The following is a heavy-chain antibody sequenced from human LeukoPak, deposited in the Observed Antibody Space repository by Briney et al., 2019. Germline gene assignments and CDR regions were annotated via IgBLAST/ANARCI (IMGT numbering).Heavy chain of an antibody. CDR3: ARGETTVVTPDY. D-gene: IGHD4-23*01. CDR2: IYSGGST. CDR1: GFTVSSNY. Sequence: GGSLRLSCAASGFTVSSNYMSWVRQAPGKGLEWVSVIYSGGSTYYADSVKGRFTISRDNSKNTLYLQMNSLRAEDTAVYYCARGETTVVTPDYWGQGTLVTVSS. J-gene: IGHJ4*02. V-gene: IGHV3-53*01.